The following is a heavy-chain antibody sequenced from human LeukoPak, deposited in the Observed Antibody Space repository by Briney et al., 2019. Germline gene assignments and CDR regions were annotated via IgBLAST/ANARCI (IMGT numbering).Heavy chain of an antibody. J-gene: IGHJ3*02. CDR3: AKDSLLTYYYDSSGYGDAFDI. CDR2: IRYDGSNK. V-gene: IGHV3-30*02. D-gene: IGHD3-22*01. CDR1: GFTFSSYG. Sequence: PGGSLRLSCAASGFTFSSYGMHWVRQAPGKGLEWVAFIRYDGSNKYYADSVKGRFTISRDNSKNTLYLQMNSLRAEDTAVYYCAKDSLLTYYYDSSGYGDAFDIWGQGTMVTVSS.